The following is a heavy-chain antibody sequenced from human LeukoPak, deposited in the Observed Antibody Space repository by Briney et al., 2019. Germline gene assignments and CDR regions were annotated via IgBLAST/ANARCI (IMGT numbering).Heavy chain of an antibody. CDR3: ARDLAYSRLDY. CDR2: INPDGNKK. CDR1: GLTFSSSW. V-gene: IGHV3-7*01. Sequence: GGSLRLSCAVSGLTFSSSWMDWVRQAPGKGLEWVASINPDGNKKYSADSVKGRYTISRDNAENSLYLQMNSLRVEDTAFYYCARDLAYSRLDYWGQGMLVTVSS. J-gene: IGHJ4*02. D-gene: IGHD5-18*01.